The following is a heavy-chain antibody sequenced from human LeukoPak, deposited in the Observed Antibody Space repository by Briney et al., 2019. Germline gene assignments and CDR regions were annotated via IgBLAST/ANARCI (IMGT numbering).Heavy chain of an antibody. Sequence: GGSLRLSCAASGFTFSTSWMSWVRQAPGKGLEWVANINQDGSEKDYVDPVKGRFTISRDNAKNSHYLQMNSLRAEDTAVYYCARGGSYYIYWGQGTLVTVSS. CDR2: INQDGSEK. CDR3: ARGGSYYIY. V-gene: IGHV3-7*01. D-gene: IGHD1-26*01. J-gene: IGHJ4*02. CDR1: GFTFSTSW.